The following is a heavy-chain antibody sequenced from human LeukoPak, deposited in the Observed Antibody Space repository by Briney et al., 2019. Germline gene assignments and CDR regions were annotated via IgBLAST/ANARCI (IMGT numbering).Heavy chain of an antibody. CDR1: GYTFTGYY. Sequence: ASVKVSCKASGYTFTGYYMHWVRQAPGQGLEWMGWINPNSGNTHYAQKFQDRVTMTRDTSISTAYMELSSLRSEDTAVYYCARGSSSHYYFDYWGQGTLVTVSS. CDR2: INPNSGNT. CDR3: ARGSSSHYYFDY. J-gene: IGHJ4*02. V-gene: IGHV1-2*02. D-gene: IGHD6-6*01.